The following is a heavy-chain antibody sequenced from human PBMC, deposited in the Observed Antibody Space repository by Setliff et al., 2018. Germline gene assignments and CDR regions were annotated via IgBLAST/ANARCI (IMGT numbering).Heavy chain of an antibody. CDR3: ARSESCGSTHCSPYDY. CDR1: GFTISYYA. J-gene: IGHJ4*02. Sequence: PGGSLRLSCAASGFTISYYAIHWVRQAPGKGLEWVAVSRYAENYQYYADSVKGRFTISRDNAENSLYLQMNSLRAEDTAVYYCARSESCGSTHCSPYDYWGQGTLVTVS. D-gene: IGHD2-2*01. V-gene: IGHV3-30-3*01. CDR2: SRYAENYQ.